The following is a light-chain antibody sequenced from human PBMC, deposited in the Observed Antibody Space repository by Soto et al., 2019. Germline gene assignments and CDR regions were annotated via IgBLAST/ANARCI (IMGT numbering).Light chain of an antibody. J-gene: IGKJ4*01. CDR3: QQYKKWPPG. CDR2: GAS. CDR1: QSVSSG. V-gene: IGKV3-15*01. Sequence: EVLMTQSPATLSVSPGEGVTLSCSASQSVSSGLAWYQQKPGQAPRLLIYGASIRVTGIPARFSGSGSETEFTLTIDSLQSEDFAVYYCQQYKKWPPGFGGGTKVDIK.